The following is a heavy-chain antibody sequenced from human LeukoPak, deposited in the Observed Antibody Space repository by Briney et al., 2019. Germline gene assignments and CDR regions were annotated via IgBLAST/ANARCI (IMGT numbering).Heavy chain of an antibody. CDR1: GGSFSGYY. J-gene: IGHJ5*02. D-gene: IGHD3-10*01. CDR3: ARGRTVVCYGEILRDNWFDP. Sequence: SETLSLTCAVYGGSFSGYYWSWIRQPPGKGLEWIGEINHSGSTNYNPSLKSRVTISVDTSKNQFSLKLSSVTAADTAVYYCARGRTVVCYGEILRDNWFDPWGQGTLVTVSS. V-gene: IGHV4-34*01. CDR2: INHSGST.